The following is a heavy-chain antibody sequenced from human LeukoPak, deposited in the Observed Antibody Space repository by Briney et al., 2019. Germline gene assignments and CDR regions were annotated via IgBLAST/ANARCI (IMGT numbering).Heavy chain of an antibody. CDR2: IKSKTDGGTT. CDR3: TTVRDCGSTSCSYYYYYMDV. V-gene: IGHV3-15*01. Sequence: GGSLRLSCAASGFTFSNAWMSWVRQAPGKGLEWVGRIKSKTDGGTTDYAAPVKGRFTISRDDSKNTLYLQMNSLKTEDTAVYYCTTVRDCGSTSCSYYYYYMDVWGKGTTVTVSS. D-gene: IGHD2-2*01. CDR1: GFTFSNAW. J-gene: IGHJ6*03.